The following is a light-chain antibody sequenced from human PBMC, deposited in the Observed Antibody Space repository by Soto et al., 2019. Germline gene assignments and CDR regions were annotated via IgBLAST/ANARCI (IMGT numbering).Light chain of an antibody. CDR1: SSNIGSNY. CDR2: RNN. Sequence: QSVLTQPPSASGTPGQRVTISCSGSSSNIGSNYVYWYQQLPGTAPKLPIYRNNQRPSGVPDRFSGSKSGTSASLAISGLRSEDEADYYCAAWDDSLSARYVFGTGTKSPS. V-gene: IGLV1-47*01. CDR3: AAWDDSLSARYV. J-gene: IGLJ1*01.